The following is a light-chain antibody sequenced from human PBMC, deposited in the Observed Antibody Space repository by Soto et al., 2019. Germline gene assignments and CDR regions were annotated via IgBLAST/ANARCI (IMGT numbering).Light chain of an antibody. Sequence: QSVLTQPPSVSGAPGQRVTISCTGSSSNIGAGYDVPWYQQLPGTAPKLLIYDNINRPSGVPDRFSGSKSGTSASLAITGLQAEDEADYYCQSYDSSLSGSVFGGGTKLTVL. V-gene: IGLV1-40*01. J-gene: IGLJ2*01. CDR1: SSNIGAGYD. CDR2: DNI. CDR3: QSYDSSLSGSV.